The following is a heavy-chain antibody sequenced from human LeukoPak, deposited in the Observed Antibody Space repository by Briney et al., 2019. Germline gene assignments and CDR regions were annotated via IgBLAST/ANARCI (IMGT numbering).Heavy chain of an antibody. CDR3: ARYGNYGTFNYFDY. Sequence: ASVEVSCKASGYTFTNYGISWVRQAPGQGLEWMGWISAHNGNTNYAQKFQARVIMTTDTSTSTAYMELSSLRSDDTAVYYCARYGNYGTFNYFDYWGQGALVTVSS. V-gene: IGHV1-18*01. D-gene: IGHD3-22*01. CDR1: GYTFTNYG. J-gene: IGHJ4*02. CDR2: ISAHNGNT.